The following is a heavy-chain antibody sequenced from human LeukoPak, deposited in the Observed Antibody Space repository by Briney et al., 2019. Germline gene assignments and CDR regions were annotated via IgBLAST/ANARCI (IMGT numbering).Heavy chain of an antibody. CDR1: GGSFSGYY. CDR3: ARSRGEITMIVVAPMFLDY. Sequence: SETLSLTCAVYGGSFSGYYWSWIRQPPGKGLEWIGEINHSGSTNYNPSLKSRVTISVDTSKNQFSLKLSSVTAADTAVYYCARSRGEITMIVVAPMFLDYWGQGTLVTVSS. J-gene: IGHJ4*02. D-gene: IGHD3-22*01. CDR2: INHSGST. V-gene: IGHV4-34*01.